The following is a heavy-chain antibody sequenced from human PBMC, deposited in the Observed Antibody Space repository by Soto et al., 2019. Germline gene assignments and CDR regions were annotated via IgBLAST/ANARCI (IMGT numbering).Heavy chain of an antibody. D-gene: IGHD2-15*01. CDR1: GGSISSYY. CDR2: IYYSGST. Sequence: SETLSLTCTVSGGSISSYYWSWIRQPPGKGLEWIGYIYYSGSTNYNPSLKSRVTISVDTSKNQFSLKLNSVTAADTAVYYCARQACSGGNCYSWLDPWGQGTLVTVSS. CDR3: ARQACSGGNCYSWLDP. J-gene: IGHJ5*02. V-gene: IGHV4-59*08.